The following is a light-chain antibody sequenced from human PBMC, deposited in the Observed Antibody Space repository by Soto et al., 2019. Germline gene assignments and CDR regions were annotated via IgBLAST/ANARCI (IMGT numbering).Light chain of an antibody. CDR2: KAS. CDR3: QQYNVFSPYT. V-gene: IGKV1-5*03. Sequence: DIQMTQSPSILSASVGDRVTITCRASQSVSRSLAWYQQKPGKAPTLLIYKASTLSRGVPSRFSGGGFGTEFTLTISSLQPDDFATYYCQQYNVFSPYTFGRGTKLE. CDR1: QSVSRS. J-gene: IGKJ2*01.